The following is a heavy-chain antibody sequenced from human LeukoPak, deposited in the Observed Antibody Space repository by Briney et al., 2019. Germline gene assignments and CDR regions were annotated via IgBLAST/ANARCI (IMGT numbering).Heavy chain of an antibody. D-gene: IGHD6-13*01. J-gene: IGHJ5*02. CDR3: ARGYSSSWYGNWFDP. CDR2: MNPNSGNT. V-gene: IGHV1-8*02. Sequence: ASVKVSCKASGGTFSSYAISWVRQATGQGLEWMGWMNPNSGNTGYAQKFQGRVTMTRNTSIITAYMELSSLTSEDTAVYYCARGYSSSWYGNWFDPWGQGTLVTVSS. CDR1: GGTFSSYA.